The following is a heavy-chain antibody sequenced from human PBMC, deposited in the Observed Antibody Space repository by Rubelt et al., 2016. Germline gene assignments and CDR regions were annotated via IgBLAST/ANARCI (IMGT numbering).Heavy chain of an antibody. CDR3: AKTGGTGGELLDFDY. D-gene: IGHD1-26*01. J-gene: IGHJ4*02. V-gene: IGHV3-23*04. Sequence: EVQLVESGGGLVKPGGSLRLSCAASGFTFSSYAMSWVRQAPGKGLEWVSAISGSGGSTYYAECWEGRVTSARDKSENTLCLQMDRLGAEERAGYYCAKTGGTGGELLDFDYWGQGTLVTVSS. CDR1: GFTFSSYA. CDR2: ISGSGGST.